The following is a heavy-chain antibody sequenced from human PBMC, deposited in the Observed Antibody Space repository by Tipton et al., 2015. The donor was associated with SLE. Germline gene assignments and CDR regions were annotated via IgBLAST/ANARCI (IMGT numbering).Heavy chain of an antibody. D-gene: IGHD1-14*01. CDR1: GSSISSGYF. Sequence: LRLSCAVSGSSISSGYFWGWIRQSPVKGLEWIGIVYRTAYYNPSLKSRVTVSVETSKNEVSLKLNSVTASDTAVYYCVSGVGNTGRFHYWGQGALVTVSS. CDR2: VYRTA. CDR3: VSGVGNTGRFHY. V-gene: IGHV4-38-2*01. J-gene: IGHJ4*02.